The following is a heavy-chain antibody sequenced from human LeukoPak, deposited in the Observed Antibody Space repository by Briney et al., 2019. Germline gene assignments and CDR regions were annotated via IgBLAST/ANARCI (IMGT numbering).Heavy chain of an antibody. CDR1: GYTFTSYY. V-gene: IGHV1-46*01. D-gene: IGHD5-24*01. J-gene: IGHJ5*02. CDR3: ARDLLTEMATILVDP. CDR2: INPSGGST. Sequence: GASVKVSRKASGYTFTSYYMHWVRQAPGQGLEWMGIINPSGGSTSYAQKFQGRVTMTRDTSTSTVYMELSSLRSEDTAVYYCARDLLTEMATILVDPWGQGTLVTVSS.